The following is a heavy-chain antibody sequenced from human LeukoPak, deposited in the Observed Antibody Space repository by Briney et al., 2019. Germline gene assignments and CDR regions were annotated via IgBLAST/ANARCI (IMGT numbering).Heavy chain of an antibody. Sequence: ASVKVSCKASGYTFTGYYMHWVRQAPGQGLEWMGWINPNSGGTNYAQKFQGRVTMTRDTSISTAYMELSRLRSDDTAVYYCARGGVGYYDSSGYYYFQHWDPGTLVTGS. CDR3: ARGGVGYYDSSGYYYFQH. D-gene: IGHD3-22*01. CDR2: INPNSGGT. J-gene: IGHJ1*01. V-gene: IGHV1-2*02. CDR1: GYTFTGYY.